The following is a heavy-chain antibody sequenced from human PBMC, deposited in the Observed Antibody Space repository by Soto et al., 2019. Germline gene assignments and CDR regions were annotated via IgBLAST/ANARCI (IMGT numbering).Heavy chain of an antibody. CDR1: GLTVTSEY. CDR2: IYVSGHT. CDR3: ARDDLHGYLNAFDV. J-gene: IGHJ3*01. D-gene: IGHD3-16*02. Sequence: GGSLRLSCAASGLTVTSEYMSWVRQAPGKGLEWVSVIYVSGHTKYADSVEDRFTISRDNVQNTLFLQMDRLRPGDTAVYYCARDDLHGYLNAFDVWGQGTMVTVSS. V-gene: IGHV3-66*01.